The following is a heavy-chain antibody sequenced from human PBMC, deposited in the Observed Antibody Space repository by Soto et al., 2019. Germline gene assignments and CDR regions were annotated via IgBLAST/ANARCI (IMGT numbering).Heavy chain of an antibody. D-gene: IGHD2-15*01. V-gene: IGHV4-30-2*01. CDR2: IYQIEYA. CDR1: GGSVTSGGHS. Sequence: PSETLSLTCVVSGGSVTSGGHSWSWIRQPPGKGLEWVGSIYQIEYAYYNPSLRSRVAISVDRSNNQVSLKVTSVTAADTAVYYCVRGGGYDSFDFWGQGIQVTVSS. J-gene: IGHJ4*02. CDR3: VRGGGYDSFDF.